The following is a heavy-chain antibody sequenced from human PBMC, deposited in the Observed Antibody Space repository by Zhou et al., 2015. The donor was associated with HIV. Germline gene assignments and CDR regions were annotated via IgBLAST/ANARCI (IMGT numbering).Heavy chain of an antibody. CDR1: GGTFSSYA. Sequence: QVQLVQSGAEVKKPGSSVKVSCKASGGTFSSYAISWVRQAPGQGLEWMGGIIPIFGTANYAQKFQGRVTITADESTSTAYMELSSLRSEDTAVYYCARGVPIDGDYYYYYYMDVWGKGTTVTVSS. CDR2: IIPIFGTA. J-gene: IGHJ6*03. CDR3: ARGVPIDGDYYYYYYMDV. D-gene: IGHD5-24*01. V-gene: IGHV1-69*01.